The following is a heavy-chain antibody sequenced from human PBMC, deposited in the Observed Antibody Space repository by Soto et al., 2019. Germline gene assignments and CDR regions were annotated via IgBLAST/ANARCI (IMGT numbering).Heavy chain of an antibody. CDR1: GFNFSSYS. J-gene: IGHJ4*02. D-gene: IGHD5-18*01. V-gene: IGHV3-23*01. Sequence: AGGSLRLSCAASGFNFSSYSMSWVRQAPGKGLEWVSGISGSGGSTYYADSVKGRFIISRDNSKDTLYLQMSSLRAEGTAIYYCAKDQLGYGEYYFDYWGQGTLVTVSS. CDR2: ISGSGGST. CDR3: AKDQLGYGEYYFDY.